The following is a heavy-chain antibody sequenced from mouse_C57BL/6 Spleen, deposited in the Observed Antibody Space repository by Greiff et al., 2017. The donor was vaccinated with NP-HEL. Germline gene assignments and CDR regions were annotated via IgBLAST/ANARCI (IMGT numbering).Heavy chain of an antibody. CDR1: GFTFSDYG. J-gene: IGHJ2*01. Sequence: DVQLVESGGGLVKPGGSLKLSCAASGFTFSDYGMHWVRQAPEKGLEWVAYISSGSSTIYYADTVKGRFTISRDNAKNTLFLQMTSLRSEDTAMYYCARGDYYGSSSFDYWGQGTTLTVSS. CDR2: ISSGSSTI. V-gene: IGHV5-17*01. D-gene: IGHD1-1*01. CDR3: ARGDYYGSSSFDY.